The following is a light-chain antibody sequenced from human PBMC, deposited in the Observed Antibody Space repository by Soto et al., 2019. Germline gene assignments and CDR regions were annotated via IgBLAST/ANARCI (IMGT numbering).Light chain of an antibody. J-gene: IGKJ1*01. CDR3: QQFNSYPRT. CDR2: DAS. CDR1: QGISSA. Sequence: AIQLTQSPSSLSASVGDRVTITCRASQGISSALAWYQQKPGKAPKVLIFDASSLESGVPSRFSGSGSGTDFTLTISRLQPEDFATYYCQQFNSYPRTFGQGTKVEIK. V-gene: IGKV1-13*02.